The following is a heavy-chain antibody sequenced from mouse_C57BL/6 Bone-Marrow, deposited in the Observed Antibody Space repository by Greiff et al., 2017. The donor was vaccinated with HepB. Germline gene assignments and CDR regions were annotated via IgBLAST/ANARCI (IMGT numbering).Heavy chain of an antibody. J-gene: IGHJ1*03. CDR1: GYSFTSYY. Sequence: QVHVKQSGPELVKPGASVKISCKASGYSFTSYYIHWVKQRPGQGLEWIGDIYPGSGSTNYNEKFKSKATLTVDTSSSTAYMQLSSLTSEDSAVYYCACDGYYSHWYFDVWGTGTTVTVSS. CDR3: ACDGYYSHWYFDV. V-gene: IGHV1-55*01. D-gene: IGHD2-3*01. CDR2: IYPGSGST.